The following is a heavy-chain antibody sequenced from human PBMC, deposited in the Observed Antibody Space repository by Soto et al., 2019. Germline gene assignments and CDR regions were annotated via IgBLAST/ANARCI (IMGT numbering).Heavy chain of an antibody. D-gene: IGHD3-3*01. CDR1: GFTFSDHY. V-gene: IGHV3-72*01. CDR2: SRNKAGGYTT. CDR3: IKSGAGTAFLAY. Sequence: EVQLVESGGGLVQPGGSLRLSCAVSGFTFSDHYMDWVRQAPGKGLEWVGRSRNKAGGYTTEYAASVRGRFTLSRDDSKSSLYLQMNSLKTEDTAVYYCIKSGAGTAFLAYWGQGTLVTVSS. J-gene: IGHJ4*02.